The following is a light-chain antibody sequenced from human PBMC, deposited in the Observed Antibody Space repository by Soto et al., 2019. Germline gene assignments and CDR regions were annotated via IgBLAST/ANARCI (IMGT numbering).Light chain of an antibody. Sequence: QSALTQPASVSGSPEQSITISCTGTSTDVGSYNLVSWYQQHPGKPPKVMIYEATKRPSGVSKRFSGSKSGNTASLTISGLQAEDEADYYCCAYAGSGTLVFGGGTKLTVL. V-gene: IGLV2-23*01. J-gene: IGLJ3*02. CDR3: CAYAGSGTLV. CDR1: STDVGSYNL. CDR2: EAT.